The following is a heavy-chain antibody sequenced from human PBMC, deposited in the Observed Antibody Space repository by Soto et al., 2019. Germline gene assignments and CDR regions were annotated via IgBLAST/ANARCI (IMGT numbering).Heavy chain of an antibody. J-gene: IGHJ4*02. CDR1: GFTVSSNY. V-gene: IGHV3-66*01. CDR2: IYSGGTT. D-gene: IGHD6-13*01. Sequence: EVQLVESGGGLVQPGGSLRLSCAASGFTVSSNYMSWVRQAPGKGLERVSIIYSGGTTYYADSVKGRFTISRDNSKNTQYLHMIYLRTEDTAVYYSARAGISQAAAGSWDCCPIDSWGQGTLVTVSS. CDR3: ARAGISQAAAGSWDCCPIDS.